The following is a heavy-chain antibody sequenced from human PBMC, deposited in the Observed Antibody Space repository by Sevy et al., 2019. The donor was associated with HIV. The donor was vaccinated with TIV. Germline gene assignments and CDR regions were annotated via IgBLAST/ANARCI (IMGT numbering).Heavy chain of an antibody. CDR3: ARDGREEIVVVVAATGHFDY. J-gene: IGHJ4*02. CDR2: ISSSSSYI. D-gene: IGHD2-15*01. CDR1: GFTFSSYS. V-gene: IGHV3-21*01. Sequence: GGSLRLSCAASGFTFSSYSMNWVRQAPGKGLEWVSSISSSSSYIYYADSVKGRFTISSDNAKNSLYLQINSLRAEDTAVYYCARDGREEIVVVVAATGHFDYWGQGTLVTVSS.